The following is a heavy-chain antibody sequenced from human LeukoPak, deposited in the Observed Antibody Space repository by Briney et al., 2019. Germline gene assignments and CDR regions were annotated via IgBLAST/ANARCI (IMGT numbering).Heavy chain of an antibody. CDR3: APRGAAAGTDHDY. J-gene: IGHJ4*02. D-gene: IGHD6-13*01. CDR2: INPNSGGT. Sequence: ASVKVSCKASGYTFTGYYMHWVRQAPGQGLEWMGWINPNSGGTNYAQKFQGRVTMTRDTSISTAYMELSRLRSDDTAVYYCAPRGAAAGTDHDYWGQGTLVTVSS. CDR1: GYTFTGYY. V-gene: IGHV1-2*02.